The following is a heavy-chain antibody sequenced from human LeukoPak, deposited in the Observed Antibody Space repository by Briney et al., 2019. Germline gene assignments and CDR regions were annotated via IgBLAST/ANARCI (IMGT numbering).Heavy chain of an antibody. CDR1: GITFSNYA. CDR2: FSGSAHKI. J-gene: IGHJ4*02. D-gene: IGHD5-18*01. Sequence: GSLRLSCVASGITFSNYAVSWVRQAPEKGLDWVSVFSGSAHKIRYADSVKGRFTISRDNSENIVYLQMNNLRAEDTAVYYCAGRVTGYSSGYVYWGQGTLVTVSS. CDR3: AGRVTGYSSGYVY. V-gene: IGHV3-23*01.